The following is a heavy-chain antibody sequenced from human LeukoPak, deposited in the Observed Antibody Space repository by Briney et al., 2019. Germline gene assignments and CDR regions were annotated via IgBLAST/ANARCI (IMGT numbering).Heavy chain of an antibody. CDR1: GFTFSNAW. D-gene: IGHD3-10*01. Sequence: GGSLRLSCAASGFTFSNAWMSWVRQAPGKGLEWVGRIKSKTDGGTTDYAAPAKGRFTISRDDSKNTLYLQMNSLKTEDTAVYYCTTGPTMVRGVIRDYWGQGTLVTVSS. V-gene: IGHV3-15*01. CDR3: TTGPTMVRGVIRDY. J-gene: IGHJ4*02. CDR2: IKSKTDGGTT.